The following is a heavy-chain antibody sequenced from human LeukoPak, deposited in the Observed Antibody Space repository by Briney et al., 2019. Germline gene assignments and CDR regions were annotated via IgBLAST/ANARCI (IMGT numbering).Heavy chain of an antibody. CDR1: GFTFSSYE. J-gene: IGHJ3*02. CDR3: ARARRGRNDDNDAFDI. V-gene: IGHV3-48*01. Sequence: GGSLRLSCAASGFTFSSYEMNWVRQAPGKGLEWVSYISSSSSTIYYADSVKGRFTISRDNAKNSLYLQMNSLRAEDTAVYYCARARRGRNDDNDAFDIWGQGTMVTVSS. D-gene: IGHD1-1*01. CDR2: ISSSSSTI.